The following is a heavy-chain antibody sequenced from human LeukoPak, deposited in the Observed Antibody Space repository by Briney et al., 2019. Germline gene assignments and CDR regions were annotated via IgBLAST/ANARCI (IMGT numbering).Heavy chain of an antibody. J-gene: IGHJ4*02. CDR1: GGSFSGYY. V-gene: IGHV4-34*01. CDR2: INHSGST. Sequence: SETLSLTCAVYGGSFSGYYWSWIRQPPGKGLEWIGEINHSGSTNYNPSLKGRVTISVDTSKNQFSLKLSSVTAADTAVYYCARVPTTVVPFDYWGQGTLVTVSS. CDR3: ARVPTTVVPFDY. D-gene: IGHD4-17*01.